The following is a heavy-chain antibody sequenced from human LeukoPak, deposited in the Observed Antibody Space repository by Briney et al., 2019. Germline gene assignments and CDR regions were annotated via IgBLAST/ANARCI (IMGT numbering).Heavy chain of an antibody. CDR3: ARVWELWLPAFDI. Sequence: SQTLSPTCAVSGGSISSGGYSWSWIRQPPGKGLEWIGYIYYSGSTYYNPSLKSRATISVDTSKNQFSLKLSSVTAADTAVYYCARVWELWLPAFDIWGQGTMVTVSS. CDR1: GGSISSGGYS. CDR2: IYYSGST. D-gene: IGHD1-26*01. V-gene: IGHV4-30-4*07. J-gene: IGHJ3*02.